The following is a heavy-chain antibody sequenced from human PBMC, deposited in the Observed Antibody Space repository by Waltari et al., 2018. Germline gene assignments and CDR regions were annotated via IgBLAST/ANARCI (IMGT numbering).Heavy chain of an antibody. V-gene: IGHV4-4*07. J-gene: IGHJ5*02. CDR1: GGSISSYY. D-gene: IGHD6-13*01. CDR3: ARDQSSSWYGNWFDP. Sequence: QVQLQESGPGLVKPSETLSLTCTVSGGSISSYYWSWIRQPAGKGLEWIGRIYTSGSTNYNPSLKSRVTMSVDTSKNQFSLKLSSVTAADTAVYYCARDQSSSWYGNWFDPWGQGTLVTVSS. CDR2: IYTSGST.